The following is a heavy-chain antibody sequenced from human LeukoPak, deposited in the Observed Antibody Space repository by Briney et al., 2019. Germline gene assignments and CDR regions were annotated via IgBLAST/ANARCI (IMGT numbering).Heavy chain of an antibody. Sequence: SVKVSCKASRGTFSSYAISWVRQAPGQGLEWMGRIIPILGIANYAQKFQGRVTITADKSTSTAYMELSSLRSEDTAVYYCARLDYYDSSGSITGGAFDIWGQGTMVTVSS. D-gene: IGHD3-22*01. CDR3: ARLDYYDSSGSITGGAFDI. CDR2: IIPILGIA. V-gene: IGHV1-69*04. CDR1: RGTFSSYA. J-gene: IGHJ3*02.